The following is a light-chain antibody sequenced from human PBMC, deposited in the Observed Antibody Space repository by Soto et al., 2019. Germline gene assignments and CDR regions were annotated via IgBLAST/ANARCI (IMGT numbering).Light chain of an antibody. Sequence: EIVMTQSPDSLSLSLGERATFSCKSSQSVLDTSNKANYLAWYQQKPGQSPKLLIYWGSTRQSGVPDRFSGTGSGTDFTLTIASLQAEDVAVYYCQQFFRLPLTFGGGTKVDSK. CDR3: QQFFRLPLT. V-gene: IGKV4-1*01. CDR1: QSVLDTSNKANY. J-gene: IGKJ4*01. CDR2: WGS.